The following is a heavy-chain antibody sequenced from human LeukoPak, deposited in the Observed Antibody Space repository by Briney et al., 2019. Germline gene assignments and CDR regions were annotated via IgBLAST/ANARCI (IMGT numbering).Heavy chain of an antibody. CDR2: IYTTGRT. Sequence: GGSLRLSCTVSGFTVSSNSMSWVRQAPGKGLEWVSFIYTTGRTHDSDSVKGRFTISRDSSKNTLYLQMNSLRAEDTAVYYCAKDRHCSSISCYRGYFDYWGQGTLVTVSS. V-gene: IGHV3-53*01. CDR3: AKDRHCSSISCYRGYFDY. J-gene: IGHJ4*02. CDR1: GFTVSSNS. D-gene: IGHD2-2*01.